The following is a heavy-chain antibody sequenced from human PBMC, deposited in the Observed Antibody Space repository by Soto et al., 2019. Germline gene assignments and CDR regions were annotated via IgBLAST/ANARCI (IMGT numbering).Heavy chain of an antibody. J-gene: IGHJ4*02. D-gene: IGHD3-3*01. CDR1: GLNFDDFA. Sequence: GGSLRLSCVGTGLNFDDFAMHWVRQAPGKGLEWVSGITWNSRVLAYADSVKGRFTISRDNARNSLYLQMDSLRDEDTALYYCAKGRYDFWTPYYFDSWGQGTLVTVSS. CDR3: AKGRYDFWTPYYFDS. V-gene: IGHV3-9*01. CDR2: ITWNSRVL.